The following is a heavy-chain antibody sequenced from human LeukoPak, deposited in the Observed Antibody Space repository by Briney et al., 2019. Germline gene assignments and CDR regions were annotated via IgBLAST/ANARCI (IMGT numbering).Heavy chain of an antibody. CDR3: ARLVTDYGDSHYFDS. V-gene: IGHV4-59*08. D-gene: IGHD4-17*01. Sequence: SETLSLTCTVSGASISSDSWNWIWQSPGKGLEWIGYIYYSGSSKNNPSLKSRLTISIDTSRNQFSLKLTSVTPADTAVYFCARLVTDYGDSHYFDSWGQGALVTVSS. CDR1: GASISSDS. CDR2: IYYSGSS. J-gene: IGHJ4*02.